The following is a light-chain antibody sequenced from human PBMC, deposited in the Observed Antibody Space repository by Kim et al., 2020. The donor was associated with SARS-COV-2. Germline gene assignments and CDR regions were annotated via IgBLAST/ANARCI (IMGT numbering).Light chain of an antibody. CDR1: QGISSW. CDR2: GGT. J-gene: IGKJ2*01. Sequence: SASVGDRVTITCRASQGISSWLTWYQQKPGKAPKLLIHGGTNLQSGVPSRFSGSGSETDFTLTISSLQPEDFATYYCQQVSSFPYTFGQGTKLEI. CDR3: QQVSSFPYT. V-gene: IGKV1-12*01.